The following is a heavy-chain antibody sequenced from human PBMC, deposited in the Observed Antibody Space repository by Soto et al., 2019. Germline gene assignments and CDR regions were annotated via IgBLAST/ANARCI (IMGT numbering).Heavy chain of an antibody. D-gene: IGHD5-18*01. CDR3: ARGRPGYSYGLNDDY. CDR2: IYYSGST. CDR1: SGSISSGGYY. V-gene: IGHV4-31*03. J-gene: IGHJ4*02. Sequence: QVQLQESGPGLVKPSQTLSLTCTVSSGSISSGGYYWSWIRQHPGKGLEWIGYIYYSGSTYYNPSLKSRVTISVDTSKNQFSLKLSSVTAADTAVYYCARGRPGYSYGLNDDYWGQGTLVTVSS.